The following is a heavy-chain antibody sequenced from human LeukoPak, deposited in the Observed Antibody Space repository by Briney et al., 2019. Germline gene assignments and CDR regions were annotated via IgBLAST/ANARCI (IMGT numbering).Heavy chain of an antibody. J-gene: IGHJ4*02. CDR2: ISGYSGDT. CDR1: GYTFSGSG. Sequence: ASVKVSCKASGYTFSGSGISWVRQAPGQGLEWMGWISGYSGDTHYAQKFQGRGTMTTETSTNTAYMDLRDLRSDDTAIYYCARARWGGDGVFDYWGQGTLVIVSS. V-gene: IGHV1-18*01. D-gene: IGHD5-24*01. CDR3: ARARWGGDGVFDY.